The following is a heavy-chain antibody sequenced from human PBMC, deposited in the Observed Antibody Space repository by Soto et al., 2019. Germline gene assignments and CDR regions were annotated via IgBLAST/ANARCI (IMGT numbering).Heavy chain of an antibody. J-gene: IGHJ3*02. D-gene: IGHD6-6*01. CDR3: ARDRVREYYSTSSYGSWAFDI. Sequence: QVQLVQSGAEVKKPGSSVKVSSKASGGTFSTYAINWVRQAPGQGLEWMGGIIPIFGTANYAHKFQGRVTITADKSTSTAYMELNSLRSEDTAVYYCARDRVREYYSTSSYGSWAFDIWGQGTMVTVSS. CDR2: IIPIFGTA. V-gene: IGHV1-69*06. CDR1: GGTFSTYA.